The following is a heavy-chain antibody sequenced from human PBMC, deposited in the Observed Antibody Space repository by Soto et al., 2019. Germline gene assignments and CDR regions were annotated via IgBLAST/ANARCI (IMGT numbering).Heavy chain of an antibody. D-gene: IGHD6-19*01. J-gene: IGHJ5*01. V-gene: IGHV3-66*01. Sequence: EVQLVESGGGLVQPGGSLRLSCAASGFTVSSSYISWVRQAPGKRLEWVSTIYSSGSTYYADSVRGRFTISRDDSKNTLYLQMNSLSVDDTAVYYCTREASGSGWWSQDSFESWGQGTLVTVSS. CDR3: TREASGSGWWSQDSFES. CDR1: GFTVSSSY. CDR2: IYSSGST.